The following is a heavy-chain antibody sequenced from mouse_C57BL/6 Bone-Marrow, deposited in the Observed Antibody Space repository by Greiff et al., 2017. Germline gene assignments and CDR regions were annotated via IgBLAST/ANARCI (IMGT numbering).Heavy chain of an antibody. CDR1: GFSLSTFGMG. V-gene: IGHV8-8*01. D-gene: IGHD1-1*01. CDR3: ARIASITTDFYYYAMDY. Sequence: QVQLKESGPGILQPSQTLSLTCSFSGFSLSTFGMGVGWIRQPSGKGLEWLAHIWWDDDKYYNPALKSRLTISMDTSKNQVFLKIANVDTADTATYYCARIASITTDFYYYAMDYWGQGTSVTVSS. J-gene: IGHJ4*01. CDR2: IWWDDDK.